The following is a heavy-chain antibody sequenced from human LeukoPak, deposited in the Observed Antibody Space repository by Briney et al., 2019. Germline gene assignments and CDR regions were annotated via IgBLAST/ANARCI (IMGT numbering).Heavy chain of an antibody. V-gene: IGHV5-51*01. CDR1: GYSFTSYW. CDR2: IYPGDSDT. D-gene: IGHD2-2*01. Sequence: GESLKISCKGSGYSFTSYWIGWVRQMPGKGLEWMGIIYPGDSDTRYSPSFQGQVTISADKSISTAYLQWSSLKASDTAMYYCARHGGYCSSTSCSPSWGYYYMDVWGKGTTVTVSS. J-gene: IGHJ6*03. CDR3: ARHGGYCSSTSCSPSWGYYYMDV.